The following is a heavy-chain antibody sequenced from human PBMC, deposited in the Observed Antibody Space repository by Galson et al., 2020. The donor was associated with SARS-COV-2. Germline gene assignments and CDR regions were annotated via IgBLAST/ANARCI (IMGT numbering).Heavy chain of an antibody. CDR2: ISWNDGNR. Sequence: GGSLRLSCAASGFTFGEYAMHWVRQSAGKGPEWVSGISWNDGNRGYGDAVKDRFTVSRDNTKNSLYLQLNSLRAEDTALYYCVKGTGGNLDYYFDFWGQGILVTVSS. CDR1: GFTFGEYA. V-gene: IGHV3-9*01. J-gene: IGHJ4*02. D-gene: IGHD2-8*02. CDR3: VKGTGGNLDYYFDF.